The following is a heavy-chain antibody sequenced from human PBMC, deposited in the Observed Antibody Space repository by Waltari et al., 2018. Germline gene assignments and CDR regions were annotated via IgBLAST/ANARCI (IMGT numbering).Heavy chain of an antibody. CDR3: ARDHRMTRGAFDI. Sequence: QVQLVQSGAEVKKPGASVKVSCKAYGYTFTSYGISWVRQATGHGLEWKGWVSAYNGNTNYAQKLQGRFTMTTDTSTSTAYMELRSLRSDDTAVYYCARDHRMTRGAFDIWGQGTMVTVSS. D-gene: IGHD1-26*01. CDR2: VSAYNGNT. CDR1: GYTFTSYG. J-gene: IGHJ3*02. V-gene: IGHV1-18*01.